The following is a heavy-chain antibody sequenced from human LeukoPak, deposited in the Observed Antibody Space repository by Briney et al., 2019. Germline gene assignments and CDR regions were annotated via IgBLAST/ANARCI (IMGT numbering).Heavy chain of an antibody. J-gene: IGHJ4*02. CDR3: ARKQVGATGSFDY. D-gene: IGHD1-26*01. Sequence: GEALNISCKGSGYSSTSYWIGWVRHMPGKGLEWMGIIYPGDSDTRYSPSFQGQVTISADKSISTAHLQWSSLKASDAAMYYCARKQVGATGSFDYWGQGTLVTVSS. V-gene: IGHV5-51*01. CDR1: GYSSTSYW. CDR2: IYPGDSDT.